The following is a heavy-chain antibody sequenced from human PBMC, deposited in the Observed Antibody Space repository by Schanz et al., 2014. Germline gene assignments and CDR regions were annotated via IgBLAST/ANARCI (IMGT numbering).Heavy chain of an antibody. J-gene: IGHJ5*02. V-gene: IGHV3-23*01. Sequence: EVQLLESGGGLVKPGGSLRLSCSASGFTFSTFAMHWVRQAPGKGLLWVSSISGTGGDDTYYADSVKGRFTISRDNSKNTLYLQMNSLRAEDTAVYYCTRDVRLDRRGNWFDPWGQGTLVTVSS. D-gene: IGHD1-1*01. CDR3: TRDVRLDRRGNWFDP. CDR2: ISGTGGDDT. CDR1: GFTFSTFA.